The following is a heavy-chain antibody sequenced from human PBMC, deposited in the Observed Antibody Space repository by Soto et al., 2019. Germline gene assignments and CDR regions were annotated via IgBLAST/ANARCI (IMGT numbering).Heavy chain of an antibody. CDR2: ISAYNGNT. J-gene: IGHJ4*02. Sequence: QVQLVQSGAEVRKPGASVKVSCKASGYTFTTSGISWVRQAPGQGLEWMAMISAYNGNTNYAQKFQGRVTLTTDTPTSTAYRELRSLKSDDTATDYCARVRGIPADADYWGQGSLVPVSS. D-gene: IGHD2-2*01. V-gene: IGHV1-18*01. CDR1: GYTFTTSG. CDR3: ARVRGIPADADY.